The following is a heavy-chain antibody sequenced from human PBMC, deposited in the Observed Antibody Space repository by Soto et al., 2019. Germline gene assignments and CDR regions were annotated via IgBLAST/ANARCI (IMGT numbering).Heavy chain of an antibody. CDR2: IYWDDDK. V-gene: IGHV2-5*02. CDR3: AHRVLRTVFGLVTTTAIYFDF. D-gene: IGHD3-3*01. Sequence: QITLKESGPTVVKPTETLTLTCTFSGFSLTTSGVGVGWVRQSPGKAPEWLALIYWDDDKRYSTSLKSRLTITNDTSKNQVVLTMANVDPADTVTYYCAHRVLRTVFGLVTTTAIYFDFCGQGTPVGVSS. CDR1: GFSLTTSGVG. J-gene: IGHJ4*02.